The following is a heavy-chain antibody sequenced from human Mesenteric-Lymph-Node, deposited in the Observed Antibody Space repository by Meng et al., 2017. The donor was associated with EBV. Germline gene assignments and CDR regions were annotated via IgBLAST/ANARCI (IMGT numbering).Heavy chain of an antibody. CDR3: AAGGVRGEFDY. CDR2: ISESGNI. J-gene: IGHJ4*02. V-gene: IGHV4-4*02. Sequence: QGHLQESGPGLEKPSGHRSLTCTVSGGSISSTNWWSWVRQAPGKGLEWIAEISESGNINYNPSLKSRVTTSVDTPKNQFFLKLNSVTAADTAVYYCAAGGVRGEFDYWGQGTLVTVSS. D-gene: IGHD3-10*01. CDR1: GGSISSTNW.